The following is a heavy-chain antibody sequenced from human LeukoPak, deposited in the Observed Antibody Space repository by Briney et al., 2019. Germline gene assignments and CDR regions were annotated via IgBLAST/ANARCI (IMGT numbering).Heavy chain of an antibody. V-gene: IGHV3-7*01. CDR1: GFTFSSYW. D-gene: IGHD3-10*01. J-gene: IGHJ4*02. CDR2: INQDGSQK. Sequence: GGSLRLSCAASGFTFSSYWMSWVRQAPGKGLEWVANINQDGSQKYHVDSVKGRFTISRDNAKESLYLQMNSLRAEDTAVYYCGRVGAYYGSGSYSDYWGQGTLVTVSS. CDR3: GRVGAYYGSGSYSDY.